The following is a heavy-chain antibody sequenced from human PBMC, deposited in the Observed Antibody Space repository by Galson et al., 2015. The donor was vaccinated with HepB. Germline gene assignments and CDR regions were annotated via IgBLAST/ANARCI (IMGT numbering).Heavy chain of an antibody. CDR1: GGSISSYY. CDR3: ARDHAEGVDWDYSNYGDVYYGMDV. J-gene: IGHJ6*02. V-gene: IGHV4-59*01. D-gene: IGHD4-11*01. CDR2: IYYSGST. Sequence: SETLSLTCTVSGGSISSYYWSWIRQPPGKGLEWIGYIYYSGSTNYNPSLKSRVTISVDTSKNQFSLKLSSVTAADTAVYYCARDHAEGVDWDYSNYGDVYYGMDVWGQGTTVTVSS.